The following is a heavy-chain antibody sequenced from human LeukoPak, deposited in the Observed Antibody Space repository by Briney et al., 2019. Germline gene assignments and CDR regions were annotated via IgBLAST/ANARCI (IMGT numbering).Heavy chain of an antibody. D-gene: IGHD3-22*01. CDR1: GYTFTSYG. V-gene: IGHV1-18*01. CDR3: ARDVWSYDSSGYYFNWFDP. CDR2: ISAYNGNT. Sequence: ASVKVSCKASGYTFTSYGISWVRQAPGQGLEWMGGISAYNGNTNYAQKLQGRVTMTTDTSTSTAYMELRSLRSDDTAVYYCARDVWSYDSSGYYFNWFDPWGQGTLVTVSS. J-gene: IGHJ5*02.